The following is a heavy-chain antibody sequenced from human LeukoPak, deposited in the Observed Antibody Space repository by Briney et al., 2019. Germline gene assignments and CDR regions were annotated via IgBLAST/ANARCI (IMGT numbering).Heavy chain of an antibody. CDR2: INPNGGGT. D-gene: IGHD3-10*01. J-gene: IGHJ4*02. Sequence: ASVKVSCKASGYTFNGYYMHWVRQAPGQGLEWMGWINPNGGGTNYAQKFQGRVTMTTDTSISTAYMELGGLRYDDTAVYYCARVSSSGAYYDNWGEGTLVTASS. CDR1: GYTFNGYY. V-gene: IGHV1-2*02. CDR3: ARVSSSGAYYDN.